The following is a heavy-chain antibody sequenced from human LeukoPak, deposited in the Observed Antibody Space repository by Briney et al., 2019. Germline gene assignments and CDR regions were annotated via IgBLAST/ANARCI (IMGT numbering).Heavy chain of an antibody. V-gene: IGHV3-11*01. CDR2: ITSSGDTI. CDR3: AKDSSGAAAGTGYFDY. J-gene: IGHJ4*02. Sequence: GGSLRLSCATSGFTFSDYHMTWIRQAPGKGLEWVSYITSSGDTICYADSVKGRFTISRDNAKNSLYLQMNSLRAEDTALYYCAKDSSGAAAGTGYFDYWGQGTLVTVSS. D-gene: IGHD6-13*01. CDR1: GFTFSDYH.